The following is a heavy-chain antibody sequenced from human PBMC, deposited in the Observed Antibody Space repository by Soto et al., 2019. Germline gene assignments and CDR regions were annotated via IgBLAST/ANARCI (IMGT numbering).Heavy chain of an antibody. Sequence: GGSLRLSCAASGFTFSSFAMTWVRQAPGKGLEWVSTISGSGGATYYADSVKGRFTISRDNSKNTLYVQMNSLRGEDTAVYYCAKDRSSSTRPNWLDPWGQGTLVTVSS. CDR1: GFTFSSFA. CDR2: ISGSGGAT. V-gene: IGHV3-23*01. J-gene: IGHJ5*02. CDR3: AKDRSSSTRPNWLDP. D-gene: IGHD6-13*01.